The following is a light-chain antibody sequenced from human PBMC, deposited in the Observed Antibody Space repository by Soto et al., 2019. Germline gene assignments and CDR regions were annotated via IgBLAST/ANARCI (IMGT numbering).Light chain of an antibody. Sequence: EIVMTQSPATLSVSPGERATLSCRASRSISSDLAWYQQKPGQAPRLLIYGASTMATGIPARFSGSGSGTEFTLTISSLQSEDFAVYYCQQYNNWPPWTFGQGTKVEIK. CDR2: GAS. CDR1: RSISSD. V-gene: IGKV3-15*01. J-gene: IGKJ1*01. CDR3: QQYNNWPPWT.